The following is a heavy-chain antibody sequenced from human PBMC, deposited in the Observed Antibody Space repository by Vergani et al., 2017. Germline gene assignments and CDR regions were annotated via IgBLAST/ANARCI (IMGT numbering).Heavy chain of an antibody. Sequence: EVQLVESGGGLVKPGGSLRLSCAASGFTFSSYSMNWVRQAPGTGLEWVSSISSSSSYIYYADSVTGRFTISRDNAKNSLYLQITSLRAEYTAVYYCARGSVVVPAAIYYYYGMDVWGQGTTVTVSS. J-gene: IGHJ6*02. D-gene: IGHD2-2*01. CDR3: ARGSVVVPAAIYYYYGMDV. CDR2: ISSSSSYI. CDR1: GFTFSSYS. V-gene: IGHV3-21*01.